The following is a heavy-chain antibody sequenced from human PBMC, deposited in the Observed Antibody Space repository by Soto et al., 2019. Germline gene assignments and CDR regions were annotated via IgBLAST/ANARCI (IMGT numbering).Heavy chain of an antibody. J-gene: IGHJ4*02. CDR3: ARTLGPYDFWSGYSTGFDY. CDR2: IYHSGST. CDR1: SGSISSSNW. Sequence: SETLSLTCAVSSGSISSSNWWSWVRQPPGKGLEWIGEIYHSGSTNYNPSLKSRVTISVDKSKNQFSLKLSSVTAADTAVYYCARTLGPYDFWSGYSTGFDYWGQGTLVTVSS. V-gene: IGHV4-4*02. D-gene: IGHD3-3*01.